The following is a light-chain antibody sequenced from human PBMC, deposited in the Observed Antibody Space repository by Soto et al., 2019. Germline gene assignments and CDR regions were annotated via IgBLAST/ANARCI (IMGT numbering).Light chain of an antibody. CDR3: QAWDSSTEDVV. J-gene: IGLJ2*01. V-gene: IGLV3-1*01. CDR1: KLGNTY. Sequence: SYELTQSPSVSVSPGQTASITCSGDKLGNTYASWYQQKPGQSPVLVIYQDIKRPSGIPERFSGSNSGNTATLTISGTQAMDEADYYCQAWDSSTEDVVFGGGTQLTVL. CDR2: QDI.